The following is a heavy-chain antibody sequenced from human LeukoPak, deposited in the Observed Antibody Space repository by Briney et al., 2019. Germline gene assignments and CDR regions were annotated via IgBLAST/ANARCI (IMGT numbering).Heavy chain of an antibody. D-gene: IGHD3-10*01. CDR1: GFTFSNAW. Sequence: GGSLRLSCAASGFTFSNAWMSWVRQAPGKGLEWVGRIKSKTDGGTTDYAAPVKGRFTISRDDSKNTLYLQMNSLKTEDTAVYYCTTDPASGDWFDPWGQGTLVTVSS. J-gene: IGHJ5*02. CDR2: IKSKTDGGTT. CDR3: TTDPASGDWFDP. V-gene: IGHV3-15*01.